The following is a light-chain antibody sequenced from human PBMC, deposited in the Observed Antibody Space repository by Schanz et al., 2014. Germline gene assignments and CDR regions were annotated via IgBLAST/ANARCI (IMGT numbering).Light chain of an antibody. CDR2: DVT. CDR1: SSDVGAYNY. Sequence: QSALTQPPSASGSPGQSVTISCTGTSSDVGAYNYVSWYQQHPGKAPKLIISDVTRRPSGVPDRFSGSKSDNTASMTVSGRQVEDEADYYCGSYAGNSSWVFGGGTKLTVL. CDR3: GSYAGNSSWV. V-gene: IGLV2-8*01. J-gene: IGLJ3*02.